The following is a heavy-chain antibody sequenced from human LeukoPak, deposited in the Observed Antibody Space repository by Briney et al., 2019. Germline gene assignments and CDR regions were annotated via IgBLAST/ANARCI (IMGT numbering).Heavy chain of an antibody. CDR3: ARLRWYGDY. CDR1: GGSISSSSSY. V-gene: IGHV4-39*01. Sequence: SETPSLTCTVSGGSISSSSSYWGWIRQPPGKGLEWIGSISYSGSTYYNPSLKSRVTISVDTSKNQFSLKVSSMTAADTAVYYCARLRWYGDYWGQGTLVTVSS. D-gene: IGHD6-13*01. CDR2: ISYSGST. J-gene: IGHJ4*02.